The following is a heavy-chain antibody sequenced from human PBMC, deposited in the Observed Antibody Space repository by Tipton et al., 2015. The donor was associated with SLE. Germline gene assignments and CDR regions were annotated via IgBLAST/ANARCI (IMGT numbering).Heavy chain of an antibody. CDR2: VFHSGST. Sequence: TLSLTCTVSGASISDNSYYWGWIRQPPGKGLPWVGSVFHSGSTYYNPSLESRVTISIDTSKNQFSLKLSSVTAADTAVYYCARHSYSTYSWGWFDPWGQGTLVTVSS. CDR1: GASISDNSYY. J-gene: IGHJ5*02. D-gene: IGHD2-8*02. V-gene: IGHV4-39*07. CDR3: ARHSYSTYSWGWFDP.